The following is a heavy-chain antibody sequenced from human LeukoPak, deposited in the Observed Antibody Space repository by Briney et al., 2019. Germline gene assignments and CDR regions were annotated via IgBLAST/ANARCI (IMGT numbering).Heavy chain of an antibody. J-gene: IGHJ4*02. Sequence: SVKVSCKASGGTFSSYAISWVRQAPGQGLEWMGGIIPIFGTANYAQKFQGRVTMTTDTSTSTAYMELRSLRSDDTAVYYCARSGNYYDSSGPGFDYWGQGTLVTVSS. CDR2: IIPIFGTA. V-gene: IGHV1-69*05. D-gene: IGHD3-22*01. CDR3: ARSGNYYDSSGPGFDY. CDR1: GGTFSSYA.